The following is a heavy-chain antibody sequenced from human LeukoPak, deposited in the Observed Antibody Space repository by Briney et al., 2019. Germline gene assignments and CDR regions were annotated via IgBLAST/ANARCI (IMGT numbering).Heavy chain of an antibody. J-gene: IGHJ4*02. Sequence: GASVKVSCKASGYTFTDYYMHWVRQAPGQGLEWMGWINPNSGDTNYAQKFQGRVTMTRDTSITTAYMELSRLRSDDTAVYYCARVVVVTAIIFDYWGQGTLVTVSS. CDR3: ARVVVVTAIIFDY. CDR1: GYTFTDYY. CDR2: INPNSGDT. D-gene: IGHD2-21*02. V-gene: IGHV1-2*02.